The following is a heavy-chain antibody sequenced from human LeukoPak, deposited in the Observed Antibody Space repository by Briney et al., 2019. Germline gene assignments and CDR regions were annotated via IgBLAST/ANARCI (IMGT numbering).Heavy chain of an antibody. CDR3: ARGGSYLSAFDI. Sequence: GSLRLSCAASGFTFSSYWMHWVRQAPGKGLVWVSRINSDGSSTSYADSVKGRFTISRENAKNTLYLQMNSLRAEDTAVYYCARGGSYLSAFDIWGQGTMVTVSS. D-gene: IGHD1-26*01. CDR2: INSDGSST. J-gene: IGHJ3*02. V-gene: IGHV3-74*01. CDR1: GFTFSSYW.